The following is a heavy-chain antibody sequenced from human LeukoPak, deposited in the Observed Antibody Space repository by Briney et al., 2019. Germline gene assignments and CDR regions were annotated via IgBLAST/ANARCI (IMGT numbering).Heavy chain of an antibody. D-gene: IGHD3-9*01. J-gene: IGHJ4*02. V-gene: IGHV4-30-4*08. Sequence: SQTLSLTCTVSGGSISTNNYYWSWIRQPPGKGLEWIGYIYYSGSTYYNPSLKSRVTISVDTSKNQFSLKLGSVAAADTAVYYCARYYDILPGTPGNFDYWGQGTLVTVSS. CDR2: IYYSGST. CDR3: ARYYDILPGTPGNFDY. CDR1: GGSISTNNYY.